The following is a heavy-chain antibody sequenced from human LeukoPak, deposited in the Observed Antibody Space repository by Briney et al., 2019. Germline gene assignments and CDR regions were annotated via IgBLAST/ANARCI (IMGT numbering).Heavy chain of an antibody. CDR1: GFTSSSYS. Sequence: GSLRLSCAASGFTSSSYSMNWVRQAPGKGLEWVSSISSSSSYIYYADSVKGRFTISRDNAKNSLYLQMNSLRAEDTAVYYCARDPPVEYYYDSSGYAFDIWGQGTMVTVSS. V-gene: IGHV3-21*01. D-gene: IGHD3-22*01. CDR2: ISSSSSYI. J-gene: IGHJ3*02. CDR3: ARDPPVEYYYDSSGYAFDI.